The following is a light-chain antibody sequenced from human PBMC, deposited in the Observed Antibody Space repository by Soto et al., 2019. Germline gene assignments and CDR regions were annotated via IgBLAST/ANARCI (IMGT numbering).Light chain of an antibody. CDR1: SSDVGGYNY. CDR3: SSFAGNNNLV. V-gene: IGLV2-8*01. Sequence: QSALTQPPSASGSPGQSVTISCTGTSSDVGGYNYVSWYQQHPGKAPKLMMSEVSKRPSGVPDRFSGSKSANTASLTVSGLQAEDEADYYCSSFAGNNNLVFGGGTKLTVL. J-gene: IGLJ2*01. CDR2: EVS.